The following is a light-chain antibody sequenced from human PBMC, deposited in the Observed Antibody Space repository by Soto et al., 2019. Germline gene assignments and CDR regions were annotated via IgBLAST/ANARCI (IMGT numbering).Light chain of an antibody. J-gene: IGKJ3*01. Sequence: EIVLTQSPATLSLSPGERATLSCRASQSVSSYVAWYQQKPGQAPRLLIYDASNRATGIPARFSGSGSGTDFTLTISSLGPEDFAVYYCQQRSNWLFTFGPGTKVDLK. CDR3: QQRSNWLFT. V-gene: IGKV3-11*01. CDR1: QSVSSY. CDR2: DAS.